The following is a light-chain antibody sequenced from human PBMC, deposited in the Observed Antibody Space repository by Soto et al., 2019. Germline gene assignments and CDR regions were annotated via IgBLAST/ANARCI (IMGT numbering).Light chain of an antibody. CDR3: QQYNSYSL. Sequence: DIQMTQSPSTLSASVGDRVTITCRASQGISSYLAWYQQKPGKAPKLLIYDASSLESGVPSRFSGSGSGTEFTLTISSLQPDDFATYYCQQYNSYSLFGQGTKVDIK. V-gene: IGKV1-5*01. J-gene: IGKJ1*01. CDR1: QGISSY. CDR2: DAS.